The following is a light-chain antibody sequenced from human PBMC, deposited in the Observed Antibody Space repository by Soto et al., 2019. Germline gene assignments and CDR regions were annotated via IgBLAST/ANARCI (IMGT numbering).Light chain of an antibody. CDR3: HHYGNSPQT. V-gene: IGKV3-20*01. J-gene: IGKJ1*01. Sequence: EIVLTQSPGTLSLSPGESATLSCRASQSVISSSLAWYQQKPGQAPRLLIYGASSRATGIPDRFSGSGSGTDFTLTISRLEPEDFAVYYCHHYGNSPQTFGQGTKVDIK. CDR1: QSVISSS. CDR2: GAS.